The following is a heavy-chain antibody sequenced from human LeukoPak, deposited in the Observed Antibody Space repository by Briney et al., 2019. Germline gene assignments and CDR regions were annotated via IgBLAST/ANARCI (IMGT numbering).Heavy chain of an antibody. Sequence: GGSLRLSCAASGFTFSSYGMHWVRQAPGKGLEWVAVIWYDGSNKYYADSVKGRFTISRDKGKNSLYLQMNSLRPEDTALYYCAKDISVRVASWFDPWGQGTLVTVSS. V-gene: IGHV3-30*02. J-gene: IGHJ5*02. CDR1: GFTFSSYG. CDR3: AKDISVRVASWFDP. CDR2: IWYDGSNK. D-gene: IGHD3-10*01.